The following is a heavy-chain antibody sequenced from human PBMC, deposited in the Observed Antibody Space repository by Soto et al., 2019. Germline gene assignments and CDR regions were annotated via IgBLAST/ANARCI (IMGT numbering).Heavy chain of an antibody. V-gene: IGHV3-30*18. Sequence: QVQLVESGGGVVQPGRSLRLSCAASGFTFSSYGMHWVRQAPGKGLEWVAVISYDGSNKYYADSVKGRFTISRDNSKNTLYLQMNSLRAEDTAVYYCAKDRNSGSSSWHTPLWFDPWGQGTLVTVSS. CDR3: AKDRNSGSSSWHTPLWFDP. CDR1: GFTFSSYG. CDR2: ISYDGSNK. J-gene: IGHJ5*02. D-gene: IGHD6-13*01.